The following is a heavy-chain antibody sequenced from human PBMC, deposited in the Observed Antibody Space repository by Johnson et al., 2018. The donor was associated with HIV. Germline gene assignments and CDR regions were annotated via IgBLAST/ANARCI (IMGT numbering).Heavy chain of an antibody. J-gene: IGHJ3*02. CDR3: ARVLGTSDAFDI. V-gene: IGHV3-30*04. CDR1: GFTFSSYA. CDR2: IRYDGSNK. D-gene: IGHD1-1*01. Sequence: VQLVESGGGVVQPGRSLRLSCAASGFTFSSYAMHWVRQAPGKGLEWVAVIRYDGSNKYYADSVKGRFTISRDNSKNTLYLQMNSLKVEDTAVYYCARVLGTSDAFDIWGQGTMVTVSS.